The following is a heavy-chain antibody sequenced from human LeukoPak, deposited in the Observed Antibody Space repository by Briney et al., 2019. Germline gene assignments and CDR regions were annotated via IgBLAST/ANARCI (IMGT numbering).Heavy chain of an antibody. CDR3: AGIAVAGTFWNWFDP. CDR2: INHSGST. D-gene: IGHD6-19*01. CDR1: GGSFSGYY. Sequence: SETLSLTCAVYGGSFSGYYWSWIRQPPGKGLEWIGEINHSGSTNYNPSLKSRVTISVDTSKNQFSLKLSSVTAADTAVYYCAGIAVAGTFWNWFDPWGQGTLVTVSS. V-gene: IGHV4-34*01. J-gene: IGHJ5*02.